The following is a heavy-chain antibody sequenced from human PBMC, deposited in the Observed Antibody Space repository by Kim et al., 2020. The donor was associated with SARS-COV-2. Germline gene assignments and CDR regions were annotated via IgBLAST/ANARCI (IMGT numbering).Heavy chain of an antibody. CDR3: ARVHFVYDILTGYFSLHQYDGMDV. J-gene: IGHJ6*02. V-gene: IGHV1-18*04. CDR1: GYRFTNYG. Sequence: ASVKVSCKASGYRFTNYGITWVRQAPGQGLEWMGWISAYNGNTNYAEKVQGRVTMTTDTSTSTAYMELRSLRSDDTAVYYCARVHFVYDILTGYFSLHQYDGMDVWGQGTTVTVSS. D-gene: IGHD3-9*01. CDR2: ISAYNGNT.